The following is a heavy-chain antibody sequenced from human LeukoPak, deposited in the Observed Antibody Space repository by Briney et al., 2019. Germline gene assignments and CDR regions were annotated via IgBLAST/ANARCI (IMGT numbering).Heavy chain of an antibody. CDR3: ARYQCDRLLSQYGDRCYYYKGMDV. Sequence: GGSLRLSCAASGFTFSSYAMSWVRQSPGKGLEWVSAISGSGGNTYSADSVKGRCTISRDNSKNTLFLQMNSLRVEDTAVYYCARYQCDRLLSQYGDRCYYYKGMDVWGQGTTVTVSS. D-gene: IGHD4-17*01. J-gene: IGHJ6*02. CDR2: ISGSGGNT. V-gene: IGHV3-23*01. CDR1: GFTFSSYA.